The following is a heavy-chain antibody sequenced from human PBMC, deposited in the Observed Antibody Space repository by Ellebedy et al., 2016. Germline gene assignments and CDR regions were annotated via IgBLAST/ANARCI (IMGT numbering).Heavy chain of an antibody. V-gene: IGHV4-39*01. CDR3: ARGVAAANWFNP. CDR2: IYYSGST. CDR1: GGSISSSSYY. D-gene: IGHD2-15*01. J-gene: IGHJ5*02. Sequence: SETLSLTXTVSGGSISSSSYYWGWIRQPPGKGLEWIGSIYYSGSTYYNPSLKSRVTISVDTSKNQFSLKLSSVTAADTAVYYCARGVAAANWFNPWGQGTLVTVSS.